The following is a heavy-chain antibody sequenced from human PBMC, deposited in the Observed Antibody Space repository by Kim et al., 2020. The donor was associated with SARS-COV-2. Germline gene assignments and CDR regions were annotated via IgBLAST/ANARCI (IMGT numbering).Heavy chain of an antibody. Sequence: SETLSLTCTGSGGSISSYYWSWIRQPPGKGLEWIGYIYYSGSTNYNPSLKSRVTISVDTSKNQFSLKLSSVTAADTAVYYCARYRADYYDSSGYYSGFDYWGQGTLVTVSS. D-gene: IGHD3-22*01. J-gene: IGHJ4*02. CDR3: ARYRADYYDSSGYYSGFDY. CDR2: IYYSGST. V-gene: IGHV4-59*08. CDR1: GGSISSYY.